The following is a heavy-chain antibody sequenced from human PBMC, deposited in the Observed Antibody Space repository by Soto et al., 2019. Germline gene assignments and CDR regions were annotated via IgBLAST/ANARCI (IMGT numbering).Heavy chain of an antibody. D-gene: IGHD3-10*01. J-gene: IGHJ6*02. Sequence: QVHLVQSGAEVKKPGASVKVSCKASGYTFTNYDINWVRQAPGQGLEWMGWISTYTGNTNYAQKLQGKVTMTTDTSTRTAYMERRCLRSDDTAVYYCARGYYYGSGRPTPGGMDVWGQGTTVTVSS. V-gene: IGHV1-18*01. CDR3: ARGYYYGSGRPTPGGMDV. CDR2: ISTYTGNT. CDR1: GYTFTNYD.